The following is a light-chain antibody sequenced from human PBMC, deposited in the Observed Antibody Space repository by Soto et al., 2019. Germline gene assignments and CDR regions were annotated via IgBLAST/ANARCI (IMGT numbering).Light chain of an antibody. CDR1: SSNIGAGYD. V-gene: IGLV1-40*01. CDR2: GNS. Sequence: QSVLTQPPSVSGAPGQRVTISCTGSSSNIGAGYDVHWYQQLPGTAPNLLIYGNSNRPSGVPDRFSGSNSCTSASLAITELQAEDEADDYCQSYDSSLRVVFGGGTKLTVL. J-gene: IGLJ2*01. CDR3: QSYDSSLRVV.